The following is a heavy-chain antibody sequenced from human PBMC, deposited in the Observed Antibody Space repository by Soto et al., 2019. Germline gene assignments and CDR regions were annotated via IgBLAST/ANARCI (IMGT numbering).Heavy chain of an antibody. J-gene: IGHJ4*02. D-gene: IGHD3-10*01. CDR3: PKGITYMYFDS. CDR1: GGSVSSGSYY. Sequence: TSETLSLTCTVSGGSVSSGSYYWSWIRQPPGKGLEWIGYIYYSGSTNYNPSLKSRVTISVDTSKNQFSLKLNSVTAADTAVYYCPKGITYMYFDSWAQEPLSPFP. V-gene: IGHV4-61*01. CDR2: IYYSGST.